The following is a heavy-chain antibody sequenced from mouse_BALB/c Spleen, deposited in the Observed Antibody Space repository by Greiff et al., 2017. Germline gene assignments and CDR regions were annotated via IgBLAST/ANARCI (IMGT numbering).Heavy chain of an antibody. CDR1: GFNFNDYY. D-gene: IGHD1-2*01. Sequence: EVKLMESGAELVKPGASVKLSCTASGFNFNDYYMHWVKQRPEQGLEWIGRIDPAYGNTKSDPKFQGKATITANTSSNTAYLHLCSLTTEDTAVYCCARTATGYYDMDYWGQGTSVTVSS. V-gene: IGHV14-3*02. CDR2: IDPAYGNT. CDR3: ARTATGYYDMDY. J-gene: IGHJ4*01.